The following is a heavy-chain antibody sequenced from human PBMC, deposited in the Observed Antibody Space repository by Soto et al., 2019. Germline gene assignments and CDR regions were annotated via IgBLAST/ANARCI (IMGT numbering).Heavy chain of an antibody. Sequence: GGSLRLSCAASGVTCSDYYMSWIRQAPGKGLEWVSYISSSSRYINYADSVKGRFTISRDNAKNSLYLQMNSLRAEDTAVYYCARSFFQQQVVPFDYWGQGTLVTVSS. CDR3: ARSFFQQQVVPFDY. J-gene: IGHJ4*02. V-gene: IGHV3-11*03. D-gene: IGHD6-13*01. CDR2: ISSSSRYI. CDR1: GVTCSDYY.